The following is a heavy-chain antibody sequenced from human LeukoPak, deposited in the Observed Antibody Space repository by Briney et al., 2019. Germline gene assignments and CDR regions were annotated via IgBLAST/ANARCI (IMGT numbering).Heavy chain of an antibody. CDR1: GFMFSGYS. V-gene: IGHV3-48*02. CDR3: ARGLCSGGNCYFDY. Sequence: PGGSLRLSCAASGFMFSGYSMNWVRQAPGKGLEWVSYISSGSSTIYYADSVKGRFTISRDNAKNSLYLQMNSLRDEDTAVYCCARGLCSGGNCYFDYWGQGTLVTVSS. J-gene: IGHJ4*02. CDR2: ISSGSSTI. D-gene: IGHD2-15*01.